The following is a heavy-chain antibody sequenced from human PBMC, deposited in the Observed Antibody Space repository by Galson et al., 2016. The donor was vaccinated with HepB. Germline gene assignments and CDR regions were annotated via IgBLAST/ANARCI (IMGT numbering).Heavy chain of an antibody. D-gene: IGHD3-16*01. CDR3: TTGGRY. CDR1: GFTFNDAW. J-gene: IGHJ4*02. Sequence: SLRLSCAASGFTFNDAWVSWVRQAPGKGLEWVGRIKRKTDGGSTDYAAPVKGRFTISTDDSQTTLYLQMKSLKFEDTAVYYCTTGGRYWGQGILVTVSS. V-gene: IGHV3-15*01. CDR2: IKRKTDGGST.